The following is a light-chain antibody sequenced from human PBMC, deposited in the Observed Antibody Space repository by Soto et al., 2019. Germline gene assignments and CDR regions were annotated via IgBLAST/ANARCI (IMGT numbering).Light chain of an antibody. J-gene: IGKJ2*01. CDR3: MQALQTPFT. Sequence: DIAMTQSPLSLPVIPGEPASISCRSSQSLLHSNGYNYLDWYLQKPGQSPQLLIYLDSNRASGVPDRSSGSGSGTDFTLKISRVEAEDVGLYYCMQALQTPFTFGQGTQLEIK. V-gene: IGKV2-28*01. CDR1: QSLLHSNGYNY. CDR2: LDS.